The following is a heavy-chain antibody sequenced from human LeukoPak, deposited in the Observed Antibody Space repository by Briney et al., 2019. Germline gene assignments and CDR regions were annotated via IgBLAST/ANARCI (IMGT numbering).Heavy chain of an antibody. D-gene: IGHD2-15*01. Sequence: PGRSLRLSCTASGFTFGDYAMSWFRQAPGKGLEWVGFIRSKAYGGTTEYAASVKGRFTISRDDSKSIAYLQMNSLKTEDTAVYYCTRGGPIVVVVAATEFDPWGQGTLVTVSS. CDR2: IRSKAYGGTT. V-gene: IGHV3-49*03. CDR1: GFTFGDYA. CDR3: TRGGPIVVVVAATEFDP. J-gene: IGHJ5*02.